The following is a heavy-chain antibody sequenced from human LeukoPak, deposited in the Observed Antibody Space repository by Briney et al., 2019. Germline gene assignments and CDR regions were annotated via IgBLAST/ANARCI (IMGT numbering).Heavy chain of an antibody. Sequence: GGSLRLSCAASGFTFSTYGMHWVRQAPGKGLEWVALILYDGNNKYYADSVKGRLTISRDNSKNTLYLQMNSLRAEDTAVYYCAKGLSYDSSGYYYLNYWGQGTLVTVSS. CDR3: AKGLSYDSSGYYYLNY. CDR1: GFTFSTYG. D-gene: IGHD3-22*01. J-gene: IGHJ4*02. V-gene: IGHV3-30*18. CDR2: ILYDGNNK.